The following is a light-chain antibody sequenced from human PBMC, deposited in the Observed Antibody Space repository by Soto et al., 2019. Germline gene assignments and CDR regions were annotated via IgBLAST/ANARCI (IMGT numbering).Light chain of an antibody. Sequence: DINMTQSPSSVSASVGDRVTLTCRASQGISNWLAWFQQKPGKAPKLLIYTASRLQSGVPSRFSGSGSGTDFTLTISSLQPEDFATYYCQQLKSYPLTFGGGTKVDIK. J-gene: IGKJ4*01. CDR2: TAS. V-gene: IGKV1-12*01. CDR3: QQLKSYPLT. CDR1: QGISNW.